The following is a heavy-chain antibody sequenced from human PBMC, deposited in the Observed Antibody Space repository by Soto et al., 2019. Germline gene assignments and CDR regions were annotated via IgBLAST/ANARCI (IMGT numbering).Heavy chain of an antibody. D-gene: IGHD6-13*01. Sequence: QVQLVESGGGVVQPGRSLRLSCAASGFTFSSYAMHWVRQAPGMGLERWAGISYDGSNKYYADSVKGRFTISRDNSNNTLYVQMISLRAEDTDVYYCASLAAQYYYCCPEVWCQGATVT. CDR3: ASLAAQYYYCCPEV. J-gene: IGHJ6*02. V-gene: IGHV3-30*04. CDR1: GFTFSSYA. CDR2: ISYDGSNK.